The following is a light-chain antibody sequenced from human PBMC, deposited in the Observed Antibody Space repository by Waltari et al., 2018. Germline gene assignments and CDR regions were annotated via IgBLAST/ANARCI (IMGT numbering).Light chain of an antibody. V-gene: IGKV1-NL1*01. J-gene: IGKJ4*01. CDR2: AAS. CDR3: QQYYSTPL. Sequence: DIQMTQSPSSLSASVGDRVTITCRASQGISNSLAWYQQKPGKAPKLLLYAASRLESGVPARFSGSGSGTDYTLTISSLQPEDFATYYCQQYYSTPLFGGGTKVEIK. CDR1: QGISNS.